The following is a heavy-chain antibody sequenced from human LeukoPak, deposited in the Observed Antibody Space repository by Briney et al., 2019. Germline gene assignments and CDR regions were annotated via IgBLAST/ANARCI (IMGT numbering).Heavy chain of an antibody. V-gene: IGHV4-34*01. CDR2: INHSGST. Sequence: SETLSLTCAVYGGSFSGYYWSWIRQPPGKGPEWIGEINHSGSTNYNPSLKSRVTISVDTSKNQFSLKLSSVTAADTAVYYCARAFGYYDSSGYPYFDYWGQGTLVTVSS. J-gene: IGHJ4*02. CDR3: ARAFGYYDSSGYPYFDY. D-gene: IGHD3-22*01. CDR1: GGSFSGYY.